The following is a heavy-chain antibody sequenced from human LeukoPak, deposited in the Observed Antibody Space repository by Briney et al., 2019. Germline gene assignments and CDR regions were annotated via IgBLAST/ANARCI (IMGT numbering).Heavy chain of an antibody. CDR2: INTYNGYT. J-gene: IGHJ4*02. CDR3: ARGGMGIPHAIPYY. Sequence: ASVKVSCKASGYTFTSYGISWVRQAPGQGLEWMGWINTYNGYTDYAQKFQGRVTMTTDTSTSTAYMGLRSLRSDDTAVYYCARGGMGIPHAIPYYWGQGALVTVSS. D-gene: IGHD2-8*01. V-gene: IGHV1-18*01. CDR1: GYTFTSYG.